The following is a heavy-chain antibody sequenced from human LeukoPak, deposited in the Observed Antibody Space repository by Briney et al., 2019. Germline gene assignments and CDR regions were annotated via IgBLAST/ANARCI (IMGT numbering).Heavy chain of an antibody. CDR1: GYTFTSYD. V-gene: IGHV1-8*01. J-gene: IGHJ4*02. D-gene: IGHD2-2*01. CDR3: ARDSIITTMPFDY. Sequence: ASVKVSCKASGYTFTSYDINWVRQATGQGLEWMGWMNPNSGNTSYAQKFQGRVTMTRDTSTSTVYMELSSLRSEDTAVYYCARDSIITTMPFDYWGQGTLVTVSS. CDR2: MNPNSGNT.